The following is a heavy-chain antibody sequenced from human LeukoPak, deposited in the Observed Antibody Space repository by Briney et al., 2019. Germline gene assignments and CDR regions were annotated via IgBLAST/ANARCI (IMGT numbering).Heavy chain of an antibody. J-gene: IGHJ6*03. CDR1: GGSISSTSCY. V-gene: IGHV4-39*01. CDR2: IYYSGST. D-gene: IGHD6-19*01. CDR3: ARQSGWYRYYYMDV. Sequence: PSETLSLTCTVSGGSISSTSCYWGWIRQPPGKGLEWIGNIYYSGSTYYNPSLKSRVTISVDTSKNQFSLKLSSVTAADTAVYYCARQSGWYRYYYMDVWGKGTTVTISS.